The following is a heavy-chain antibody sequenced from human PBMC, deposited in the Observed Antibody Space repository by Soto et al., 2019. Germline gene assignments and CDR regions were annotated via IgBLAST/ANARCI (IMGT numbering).Heavy chain of an antibody. V-gene: IGHV4-30-4*01. CDR3: ATAERRERYYFDY. CDR1: GGSISSGDYY. D-gene: IGHD1-1*01. J-gene: IGHJ4*02. CDR2: IYYSGST. Sequence: QVQLQESGPGLVKPSQTLSLTCTVSGGSISSGDYYWRWIRQPPGKGLEWIGYIYYSGSTYYNPSLKSRVTISVDTSKNQFSLKLSSVTAADTAVYYCATAERRERYYFDYWGQGTLVTVSS.